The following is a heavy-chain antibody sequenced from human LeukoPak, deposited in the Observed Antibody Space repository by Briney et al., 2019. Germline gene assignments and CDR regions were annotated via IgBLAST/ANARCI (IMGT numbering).Heavy chain of an antibody. J-gene: IGHJ5*02. D-gene: IGHD4-17*01. Sequence: GGSLRLSCAASGFTFSSYSMNWVRQAPGKGLEWVSSISSSSSYIYYADSVKGRFTISRDNAKNSLYLQMNSLRAEDTAVYYCAREPSKRTTVTSWFDLWGQGTLVTVSS. CDR2: ISSSSSYI. CDR3: AREPSKRTTVTSWFDL. CDR1: GFTFSSYS. V-gene: IGHV3-21*01.